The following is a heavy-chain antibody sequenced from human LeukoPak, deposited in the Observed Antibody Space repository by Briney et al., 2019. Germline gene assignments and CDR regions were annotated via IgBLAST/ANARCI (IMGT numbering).Heavy chain of an antibody. D-gene: IGHD3-22*01. CDR3: ARDLRYYDSSGYFDY. Sequence: SVKVSCKASGGTFSSYTISWVRQAPGQGLEWMGRIIPILGIANYAQKFQGRVTVTADKSTSTAYMELSSLRSEDTAVYYCARDLRYYDSSGYFDYWGQGTLVTVSS. V-gene: IGHV1-69*04. J-gene: IGHJ4*02. CDR2: IIPILGIA. CDR1: GGTFSSYT.